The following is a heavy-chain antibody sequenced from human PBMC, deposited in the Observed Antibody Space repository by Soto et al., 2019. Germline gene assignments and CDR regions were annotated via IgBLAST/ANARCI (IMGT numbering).Heavy chain of an antibody. Sequence: SETLSLTCTVSGGSITSYYWSWIRQPPGKGLDWIGYMYYSGSTNYNPSLKSRVTISVDTSKNQFSLKLSSVTAADTAVYYCARVGYYDTSGYYSEDWFDPWGQGTLVTVSS. CDR1: GGSITSYY. CDR3: ARVGYYDTSGYYSEDWFDP. CDR2: MYYSGST. J-gene: IGHJ5*02. V-gene: IGHV4-59*01. D-gene: IGHD3-22*01.